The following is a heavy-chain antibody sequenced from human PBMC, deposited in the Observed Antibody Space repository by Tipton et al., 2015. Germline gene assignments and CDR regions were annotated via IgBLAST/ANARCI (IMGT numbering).Heavy chain of an antibody. CDR2: ISYTDGA. J-gene: IGHJ4*02. CDR3: ASPSLPHDRGDYYYQS. V-gene: IGHV4-61*01. CDR1: GGSVTSGSYY. D-gene: IGHD2-21*02. Sequence: TLSLTCTVSGGSVTSGSYYWSWLRQPPGKGLEWIGYISYTDGAHYNPALKSRITISVDTSKNQFSQKLCSVTAADTAVYYCASPSLPHDRGDYYYQSWGQVSLVTVSS.